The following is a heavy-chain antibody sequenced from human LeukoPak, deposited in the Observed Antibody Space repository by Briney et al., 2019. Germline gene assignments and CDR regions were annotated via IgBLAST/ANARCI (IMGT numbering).Heavy chain of an antibody. Sequence: GGSLRLSCAASGFTFSGYWMSWVRQAPGKGLEWVANIKQDGSEKYYVDSVKGRFTISRDNAKNSLYLQMNSLRAEDTAVYYCARDLADVWGKGTTVTVSS. CDR3: ARDLADV. CDR1: GFTFSGYW. J-gene: IGHJ6*04. CDR2: IKQDGSEK. V-gene: IGHV3-7*01.